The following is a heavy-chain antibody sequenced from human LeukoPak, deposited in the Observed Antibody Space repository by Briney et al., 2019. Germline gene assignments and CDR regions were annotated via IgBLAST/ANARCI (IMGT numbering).Heavy chain of an antibody. CDR3: ASVLRFLEWSFLQH. D-gene: IGHD3-3*01. J-gene: IGHJ1*01. CDR1: GYTLTELS. V-gene: IGHV1-24*01. CDR2: FDPEDGET. Sequence: ASVKVSCKVSGYTLTELSMHWVRQAPGKGLEWTGGFDPEDGETIYAQKFQGRVTMTEDTSTDTAYMELSSLRSEDTAVYYCASVLRFLEWSFLQHWGQGTLVTVSS.